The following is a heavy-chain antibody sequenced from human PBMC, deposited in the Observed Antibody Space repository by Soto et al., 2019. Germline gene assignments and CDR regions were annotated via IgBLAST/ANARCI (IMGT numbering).Heavy chain of an antibody. CDR3: ARCHPVDLEYYFYGMDV. J-gene: IGHJ6*02. CDR1: GGTFSSYA. D-gene: IGHD1-1*01. CDR2: IIPIFGTA. V-gene: IGHV1-69*01. Sequence: QVQLVQSGAEVKKPGSSVKVSCKASGGTFSSYAISWVRQAPGQGLEWMGGIIPIFGTANYAQKFQGRVTITADESTSTAYVELSSLSSQDTAVYYCARCHPVDLEYYFYGMDVWGQGTTVTVSS.